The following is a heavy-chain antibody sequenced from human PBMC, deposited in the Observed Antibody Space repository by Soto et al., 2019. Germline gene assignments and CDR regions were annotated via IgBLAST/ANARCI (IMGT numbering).Heavy chain of an antibody. V-gene: IGHV1-3*01. J-gene: IGHJ5*02. Sequence: ASVKVSCKASGYTFTSYAMHWVRQAPGQRLEWMGWINAGNGNTKYSQKFQGRVTITRDTSASTAYMELSSLRSEDTAVYYCARVDSSSGPSYNWFDPWGQGTLVTVSS. CDR2: INAGNGNT. CDR1: GYTFTSYA. CDR3: ARVDSSSGPSYNWFDP. D-gene: IGHD6-6*01.